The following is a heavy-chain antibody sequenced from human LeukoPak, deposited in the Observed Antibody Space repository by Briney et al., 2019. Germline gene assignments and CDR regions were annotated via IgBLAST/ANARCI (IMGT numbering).Heavy chain of an antibody. CDR2: ISGSGGST. CDR3: AKVAPRGNSGGRAFDI. CDR1: GFTFSSYA. V-gene: IGHV3-23*01. D-gene: IGHD4-23*01. J-gene: IGHJ3*02. Sequence: GGSLRLSCAASGFTFSSYAMSWVRQAPGKGLEWVSAISGSGGSTYYADSVKGRFTISRDNSTNTLYLQMNSLRAEDTAVYYCAKVAPRGNSGGRAFDIWGQGTMVTVSS.